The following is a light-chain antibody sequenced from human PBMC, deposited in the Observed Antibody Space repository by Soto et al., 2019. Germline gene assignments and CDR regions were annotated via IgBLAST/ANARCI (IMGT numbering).Light chain of an antibody. Sequence: DIQMTQSPSSLSASVEDRVTITCRASQTISTYLNWYQQKPGKAPRLLIYDASSLLSGVPSRFSGSGSGTDFTLTIASLQPEDFSTYYCQQSDSTSYTFGQGTKVEI. V-gene: IGKV1-39*01. CDR3: QQSDSTSYT. CDR1: QTISTY. J-gene: IGKJ2*01. CDR2: DAS.